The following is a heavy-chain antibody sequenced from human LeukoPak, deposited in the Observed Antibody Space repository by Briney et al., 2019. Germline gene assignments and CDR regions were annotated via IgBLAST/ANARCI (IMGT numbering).Heavy chain of an antibody. D-gene: IGHD6-19*01. CDR2: IKQDGSEG. V-gene: IGHV3-7*01. J-gene: IGHJ4*02. CDR3: ARDRSSGFDY. Sequence: GGSLRLSCAASGFTFGDYWMTWVRQAPGKGLEWVANIKQDGSEGYYVDSVKGRFTVSRDNAKSSLYLQLNSLRAEDTAVYYCARDRSSGFDYWGQGTLVTVSS. CDR1: GFTFGDYW.